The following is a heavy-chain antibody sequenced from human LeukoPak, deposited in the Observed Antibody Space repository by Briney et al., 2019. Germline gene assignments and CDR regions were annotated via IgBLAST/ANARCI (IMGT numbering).Heavy chain of an antibody. CDR2: IKEDGSEK. CDR1: GFTFSRYW. V-gene: IGHV3-7*01. CDR3: AKDGSGWSGY. Sequence: PGGSLRLSCAASGFTFSRYWMSWLRQAPGKGLEWVANIKEDGSEKHYVDSVKGRFPISRDNAKNSLSLQMDSLRVEDTAVYYCAKDGSGWSGYWGQGTLVTVSS. D-gene: IGHD6-19*01. J-gene: IGHJ4*02.